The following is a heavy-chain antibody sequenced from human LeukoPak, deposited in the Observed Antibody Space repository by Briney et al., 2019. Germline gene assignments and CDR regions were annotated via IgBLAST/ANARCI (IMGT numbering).Heavy chain of an antibody. V-gene: IGHV1-2*04. D-gene: IGHD6-13*01. CDR2: INPNSGGT. J-gene: IGHJ3*02. CDR3: ARGIRSSSDAFDI. CDR1: GYTFTGYY. Sequence: ASVKVSCKASGYTFTGYYMHWVRQAPGQGLEWMEWINPNSGGTNYAQKFQGWVTMTRDTSISTAYMELSRLRSDDTAVYYCARGIRSSSDAFDIWGQGTMVTVSS.